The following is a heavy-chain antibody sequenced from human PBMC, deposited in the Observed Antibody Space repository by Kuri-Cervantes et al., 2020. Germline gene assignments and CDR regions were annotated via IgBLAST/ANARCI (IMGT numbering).Heavy chain of an antibody. CDR2: ISSSGSTI. J-gene: IGHJ4*02. CDR3: ARVRGVGSYAYVAD. CDR1: GFTFSDYY. D-gene: IGHD3-16*01. V-gene: IGHV3-11*01. Sequence: LSLTCAAPGFTFSDYYMSWIRQAPGKGLEWVSYISSSGSTIYYTDSVKGRFTISRDNAKNSVYLQMNSLRAEDTAVYYCARVRGVGSYAYVADWGQGILVTVSS.